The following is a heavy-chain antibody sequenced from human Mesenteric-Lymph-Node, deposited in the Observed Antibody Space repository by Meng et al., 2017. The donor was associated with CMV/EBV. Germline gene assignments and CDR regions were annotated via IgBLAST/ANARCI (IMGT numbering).Heavy chain of an antibody. D-gene: IGHD5-12*01. J-gene: IGHJ6*02. CDR1: GGSISSYY. CDR3: ARLPWLYGAMDV. V-gene: IGHV4-59*01. Sequence: SETLSLTCTVSGGSISSYYWSWIRQPPGKGLEWIGYIYYSGSTNYNPSLKSRVTISVDTSKNQFSLKLSSVTAADTAVYYCARLPWLYGAMDVWGQGTTVTVSS. CDR2: IYYSGST.